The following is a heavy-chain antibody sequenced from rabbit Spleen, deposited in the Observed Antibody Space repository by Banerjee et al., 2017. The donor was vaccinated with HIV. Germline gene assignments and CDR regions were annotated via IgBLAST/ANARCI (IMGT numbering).Heavy chain of an antibody. D-gene: IGHD8-1*01. CDR3: SRDTGSSFSTYGMDL. Sequence: QEQVVESGGGLVKPGGSLPPPCTPPGFSFRNNTGMCWVGQAPGKGLEWFACFDPGSSDFTYFASWAKGRFTISKTSSTTVTLQMTSLTAADTATYFCSRDTGSSFSTYGMDLWGPGTLVTVS. CDR2: FDPGSSDFT. J-gene: IGHJ6*01. CDR1: GFSFRNNTG. V-gene: IGHV1S45*01.